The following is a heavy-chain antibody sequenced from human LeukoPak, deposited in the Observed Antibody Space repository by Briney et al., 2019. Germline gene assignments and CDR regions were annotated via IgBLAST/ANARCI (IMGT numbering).Heavy chain of an antibody. CDR2: ISPTSGST. D-gene: IGHD6-6*01. Sequence: ASVKVSCKASGYILTRYDMHWVRQAPGRGLEWMGIISPTSGSTTYAHKFQGRVTMTRDTSTSTVYMELSSLRSEDTAVYYCAGAARRGDYMDVWGKGTTVTVSS. CDR3: AGAARRGDYMDV. V-gene: IGHV1-46*01. CDR1: GYILTRYD. J-gene: IGHJ6*03.